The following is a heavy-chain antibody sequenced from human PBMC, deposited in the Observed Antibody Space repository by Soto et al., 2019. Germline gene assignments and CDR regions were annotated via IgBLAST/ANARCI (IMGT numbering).Heavy chain of an antibody. CDR2: ISYDGSNK. CDR1: GFTFSSYA. Sequence: GGSLRLSCAASGFTFSSYAMHWVRQAPGKGLEWVAVISYDGSNKYYADSVKGRFTISRDNSKNTLYLQMNSLRAEDTAVYYCAKLDTAMVTYGMDVWGQGTTVTPSS. D-gene: IGHD5-18*01. CDR3: AKLDTAMVTYGMDV. J-gene: IGHJ6*02. V-gene: IGHV3-30-3*01.